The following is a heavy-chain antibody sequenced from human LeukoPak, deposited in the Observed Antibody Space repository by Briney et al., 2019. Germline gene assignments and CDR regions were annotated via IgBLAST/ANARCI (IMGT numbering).Heavy chain of an antibody. D-gene: IGHD6-19*01. Sequence: ASVKVSCKASGYIFTGYYMHWVRQAPGQGLEWMGRINPNSGGTNYAQKFQGRVTMTRDTSISTAYMELSRLRSDDTAVYYCARVAHSSGWYYFDYWGQGTLVTVSS. J-gene: IGHJ4*02. V-gene: IGHV1-2*06. CDR3: ARVAHSSGWYYFDY. CDR1: GYIFTGYY. CDR2: INPNSGGT.